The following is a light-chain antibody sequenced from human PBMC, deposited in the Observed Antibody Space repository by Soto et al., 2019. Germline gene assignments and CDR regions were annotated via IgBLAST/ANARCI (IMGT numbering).Light chain of an antibody. CDR2: DAS. Sequence: EIVFTQSPATLSLSPGERATLSCRASQSVSTYLAWYQRKPGLAPRSIIYDASNRATGIPARFSGSGSGTDFTLSISSLEPEDFAVYYCQQRSNWLITFGQGTRLEIK. CDR3: QQRSNWLIT. CDR1: QSVSTY. J-gene: IGKJ5*01. V-gene: IGKV3-11*01.